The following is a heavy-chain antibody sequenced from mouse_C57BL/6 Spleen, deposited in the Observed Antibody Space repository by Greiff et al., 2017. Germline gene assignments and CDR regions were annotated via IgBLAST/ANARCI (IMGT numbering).Heavy chain of an antibody. CDR2: IYPGDGDT. V-gene: IGHV1-82*01. D-gene: IGHD2-3*01. CDR1: GYAFSSSW. CDR3: ARSGDGYFSFDS. Sequence: QVQLKESGPELVKPGASVKISCKASGYAFSSSWMNWVKQRPGKGLEWIGRIYPGDGDTNYNGKFKGKATLTADKSSSTAYMQLSSLTSEDSAVYFCARSGDGYFSFDSWGQGTTLTVSS. J-gene: IGHJ2*01.